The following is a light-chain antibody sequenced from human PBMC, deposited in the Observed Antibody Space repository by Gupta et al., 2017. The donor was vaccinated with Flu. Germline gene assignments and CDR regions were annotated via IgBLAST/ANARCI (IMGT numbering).Light chain of an antibody. Sequence: PGQTARITCSGDTLPKQYAYWFQQKPGQAPVLVIYKDNERPSGIPERISGSSSGTIVTLTISGIQAEDEADYYCQSADSSGTWVFGGGTKLTVL. CDR3: QSADSSGTWV. CDR2: KDN. J-gene: IGLJ3*02. CDR1: TLPKQY. V-gene: IGLV3-25*03.